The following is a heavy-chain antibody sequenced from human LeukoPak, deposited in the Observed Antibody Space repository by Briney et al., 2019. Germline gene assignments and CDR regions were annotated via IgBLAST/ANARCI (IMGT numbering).Heavy chain of an antibody. CDR2: IYHSGST. J-gene: IGHJ3*02. Sequence: KSSETLSLTCTVSGYSISSGYYWGWIRQPPGKGLEWIGSIYHSGSTYYNPSLKSRVTISVDTSKNQFSLKLSSVTAADTAVYYCARVYYYDSSGYLLLGAAFDIWGQGTMVAVSS. CDR1: GYSISSGYY. V-gene: IGHV4-38-2*02. D-gene: IGHD3-22*01. CDR3: ARVYYYDSSGYLLLGAAFDI.